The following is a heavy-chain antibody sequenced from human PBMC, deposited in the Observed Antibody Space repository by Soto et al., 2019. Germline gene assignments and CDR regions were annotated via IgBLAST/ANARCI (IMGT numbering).Heavy chain of an antibody. D-gene: IGHD5-18*01. CDR3: ARTAEGDTPRTHWYFDL. J-gene: IGHJ2*01. CDR1: GFPVNATY. Sequence: EVQLVETGGALIQPGGSLRLSCAASGFPVNATYLSWVRQAPGKGLEWLSVLYADGSTYYIDSVKGRFRISRDSSKNTLYLQVGGLRADDTALYFCARTAEGDTPRTHWYFDLWGRGTLVTVSS. CDR2: LYADGST. V-gene: IGHV3-53*02.